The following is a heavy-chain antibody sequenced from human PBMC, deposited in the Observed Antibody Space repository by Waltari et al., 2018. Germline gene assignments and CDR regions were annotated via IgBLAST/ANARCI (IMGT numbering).Heavy chain of an antibody. CDR3: ARVGIVGFLGGGYNWFDP. Sequence: QVQLVQSGAEVKKPGASVKVSCKASGYTFTGHYMHWVRQAPGQGLEWMGRINPNSGGTNYAQKFQGRVTMTRDTSISTAYMELSRLRSDDTAVYYCARVGIVGFLGGGYNWFDPWGQGTLVTVSS. CDR2: INPNSGGT. V-gene: IGHV1-2*06. CDR1: GYTFTGHY. D-gene: IGHD3-3*01. J-gene: IGHJ5*02.